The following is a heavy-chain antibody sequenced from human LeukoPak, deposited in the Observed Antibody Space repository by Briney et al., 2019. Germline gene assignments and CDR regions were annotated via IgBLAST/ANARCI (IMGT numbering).Heavy chain of an antibody. CDR2: IKEDGSEK. Sequence: GGSLRLSCAASGFTSSSYWMSWVRQAPGKGLEWVANIKEDGSEKYYVDSVKGRFTISRDNAKNSLYLQMNSLRAEDTAVYYCARDKAAAGSYYFDYWGQGTLVTVSS. V-gene: IGHV3-7*01. CDR1: GFTSSSYW. CDR3: ARDKAAAGSYYFDY. D-gene: IGHD6-13*01. J-gene: IGHJ4*02.